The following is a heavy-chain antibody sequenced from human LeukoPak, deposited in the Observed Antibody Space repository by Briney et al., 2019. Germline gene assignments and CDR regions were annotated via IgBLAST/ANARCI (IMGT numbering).Heavy chain of an antibody. CDR3: AKHGPPICSSTSCYGVY. Sequence: PGGSLRLSCAASGFTFSSYEMNWVRQAPGKGLEWVSYISSSGSTIYYADSVKGRFTISRDNSKNTLYLQMNSLRAEDTAVYYCAKHGPPICSSTSCYGVYWGQGTLVTVSS. CDR2: ISSSGSTI. J-gene: IGHJ4*02. D-gene: IGHD2-2*01. V-gene: IGHV3-48*03. CDR1: GFTFSSYE.